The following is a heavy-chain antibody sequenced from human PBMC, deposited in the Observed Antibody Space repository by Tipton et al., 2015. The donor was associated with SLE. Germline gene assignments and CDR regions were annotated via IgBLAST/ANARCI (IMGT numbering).Heavy chain of an antibody. CDR1: GGSISPYY. J-gene: IGHJ4*02. CDR3: ARVEGDGYFDY. D-gene: IGHD3-10*01. V-gene: IGHV4-59*01. CDR2: IYYSGST. Sequence: LRLSCTVPGGSISPYYWTWVRQPPGKGLEWIGFIYYSGSTNYNPSLKSRVTISVDTSKNQFSLKLSSVTAADTAVYYCARVEGDGYFDYWGQGTLVTVSS.